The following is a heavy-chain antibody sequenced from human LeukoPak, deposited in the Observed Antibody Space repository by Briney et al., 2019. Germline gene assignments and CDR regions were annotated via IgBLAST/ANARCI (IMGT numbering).Heavy chain of an antibody. D-gene: IGHD2-2*01. CDR3: ARRVPAAPLYYHCMDV. Sequence: GGSLRLSCAASGFTFSSYSMNWVRQAPGKGLEWVSYISSSSSTIYYAGSVKGRFTISRDNAKNSLYLQMNSLRAEDTAVYCCARRVPAAPLYYHCMDVWGKGTTVTVSS. CDR2: ISSSSSTI. CDR1: GFTFSSYS. J-gene: IGHJ6*03. V-gene: IGHV3-48*04.